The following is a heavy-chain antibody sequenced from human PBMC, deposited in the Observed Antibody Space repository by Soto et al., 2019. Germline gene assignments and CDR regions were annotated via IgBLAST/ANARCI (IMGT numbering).Heavy chain of an antibody. V-gene: IGHV3-23*01. CDR1: GFTFSTFA. CDR2: ISGIGGYT. D-gene: IGHD6-19*01. J-gene: IGHJ4*02. CDR3: AKVPVAGYYFDS. Sequence: GGSLRLSCAASGFTFSTFAMSWVRQAPGKGLEWVSVISGIGGYTYYIDSVKGRFTISRDNSKNTLYLQMNSLRAEDTAVYYCAKVPVAGYYFDSWGQGTVVTVSS.